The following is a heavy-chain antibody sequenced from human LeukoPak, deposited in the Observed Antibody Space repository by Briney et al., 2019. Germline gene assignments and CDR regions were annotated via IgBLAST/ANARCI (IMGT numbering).Heavy chain of an antibody. V-gene: IGHV3-11*04. Sequence: GGSLRLSCAASGFTFSDYYMSWIRQAPGKGLEWISYISGGGSIIYYAGSVKGRFTISTDDARNPLYLQMNSLRAEDTAVYYCARDFRGPTGYWGQGILVTVSS. CDR1: GFTFSDYY. CDR2: ISGGGSII. CDR3: ARDFRGPTGY. D-gene: IGHD3-9*01. J-gene: IGHJ4*02.